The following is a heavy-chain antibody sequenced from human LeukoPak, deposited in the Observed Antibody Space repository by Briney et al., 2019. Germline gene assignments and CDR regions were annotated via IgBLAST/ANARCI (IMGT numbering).Heavy chain of an antibody. J-gene: IGHJ4*02. CDR1: GGSLSDYY. CDR2: ISHRGRT. Sequence: PSETLSLTCAVYGGSLSDYYWSWIRQSPGKCLEWIGEISHRGRTYYNLSLKSRVTISIDTSKNQFSLKVNSVSAADTAIYFCARGSHDYGDFYLFDSWGRGTLVTVTS. D-gene: IGHD4-17*01. CDR3: ARGSHDYGDFYLFDS. V-gene: IGHV4-34*01.